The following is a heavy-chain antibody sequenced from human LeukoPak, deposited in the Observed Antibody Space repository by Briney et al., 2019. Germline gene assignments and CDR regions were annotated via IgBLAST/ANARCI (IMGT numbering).Heavy chain of an antibody. J-gene: IGHJ4*02. CDR1: GGSFSGYY. Sequence: SETLSLTCAVYGGSFSGYYWSWIRQPPGKGLEWIGEINHSGSTNYNPSLKSRVTISVDTSKNQFSLKLSSVTAADTTVYYCARRWFGMAYWGQGTLVTVSS. V-gene: IGHV4-34*01. CDR3: ARRWFGMAY. CDR2: INHSGST. D-gene: IGHD3-10*01.